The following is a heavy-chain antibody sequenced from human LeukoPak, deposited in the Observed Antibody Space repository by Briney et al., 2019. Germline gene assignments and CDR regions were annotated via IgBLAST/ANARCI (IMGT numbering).Heavy chain of an antibody. V-gene: IGHV3-33*06. CDR2: IWYDGSNK. J-gene: IGHJ4*02. CDR1: GFTFSSYG. D-gene: IGHD6-19*01. Sequence: GRSLRLSCAASGFTFSSYGMHWVRQAPGKGLEWVAVIWYDGSNKYYADSAKGRFTISRDNSKNTLYLQMNSLRAEDTAVYYCAKIPLDSSDLDYWGQGTLVTVSS. CDR3: AKIPLDSSDLDY.